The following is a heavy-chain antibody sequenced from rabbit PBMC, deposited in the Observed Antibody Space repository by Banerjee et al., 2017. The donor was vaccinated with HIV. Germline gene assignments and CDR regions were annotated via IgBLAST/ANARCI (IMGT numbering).Heavy chain of an antibody. Sequence: QEQLVESGGGLVKPEGSLKLSCTASGFSFSNNYWTYWICWVRQAPGKGLEWIACIYVGSSVSTYYASWAKGRFTISKTSSTTVTLQMTSLTAADTATYFCARDLAGVIGWNFGWWGPGTLVTVS. D-gene: IGHD4-1*01. CDR3: ARDLAGVIGWNFGW. CDR1: GFSFSNNYWTYW. V-gene: IGHV1S45*01. J-gene: IGHJ4*01. CDR2: IYVGSSVST.